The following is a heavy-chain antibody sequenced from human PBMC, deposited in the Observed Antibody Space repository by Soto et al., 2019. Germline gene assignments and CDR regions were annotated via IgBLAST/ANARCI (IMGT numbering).Heavy chain of an antibody. V-gene: IGHV4-30-4*01. CDR2: IYYSGST. J-gene: IGHJ5*02. CDR1: GGSISGGDYY. D-gene: IGHD3-3*01. CDR3: ARDHAPPNRITIFGVVTRTGNWFDP. Sequence: SETLSLTCTVSGGSISGGDYYWSWIRQPPGKGLEWIGYIYYSGSTYYNPSLKSRVTISVDASKNQSSLKLSSVTAADTAVYYCARDHAPPNRITIFGVVTRTGNWFDPWGQGTLVTVSS.